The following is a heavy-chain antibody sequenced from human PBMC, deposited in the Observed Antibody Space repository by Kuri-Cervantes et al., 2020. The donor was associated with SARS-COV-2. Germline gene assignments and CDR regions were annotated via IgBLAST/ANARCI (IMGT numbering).Heavy chain of an antibody. V-gene: IGHV3-23*01. CDR2: ISGSGGST. Sequence: GESLNIPYAASGFTFSRYAMSWVRQAPGKGLEWVSAISGSGGSTYYADSVKGRFTISRANSKNTLYLQMNSLRAEDTAVYYCANLPPRTMIVVIHWGQGTLVTVSS. CDR1: GFTFSRYA. CDR3: ANLPPRTMIVVIH. D-gene: IGHD3-22*01. J-gene: IGHJ4*02.